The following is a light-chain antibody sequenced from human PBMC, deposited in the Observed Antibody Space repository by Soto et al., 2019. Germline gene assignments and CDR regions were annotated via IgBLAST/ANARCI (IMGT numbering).Light chain of an antibody. CDR3: QQLRTYPST. J-gene: IGKJ4*01. CDR2: AAS. CDR1: QSISTW. Sequence: PMTQSPATLSASVGDRVTITCRASQSISTWLAWYQQKPGTAPKLLIYAASSLQSGVPSRFRGSGSGTDLTLTISSLKAEDGETDYCQQLRTYPSTFGGGTKVDI. V-gene: IGKV1-5*01.